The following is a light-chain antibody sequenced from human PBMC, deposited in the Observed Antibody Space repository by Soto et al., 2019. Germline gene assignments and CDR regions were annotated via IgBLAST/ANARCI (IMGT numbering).Light chain of an antibody. J-gene: IGKJ3*01. CDR2: GAS. Sequence: EIVLTQSPGTLSLSPGERATLSCRASQSVSSSYLAWYQQKPGQAPRLLIYGASNRATGIPDRFSVSASGTDFTLTISRLEPEDFAVYYCQHYGTSALFGPGTKVGIK. V-gene: IGKV3-20*01. CDR3: QHYGTSAL. CDR1: QSVSSSY.